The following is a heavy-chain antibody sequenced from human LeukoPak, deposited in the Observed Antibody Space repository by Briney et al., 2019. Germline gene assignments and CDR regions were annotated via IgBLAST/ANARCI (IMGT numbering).Heavy chain of an antibody. Sequence: SETLSLTCAVSGYSVSAGYYWGWIRQSPGKGLEWIGSISHRGTTYHNPSLKSRIIISLDTSKNQISLSLTSVTAADTATYYCTREQAGTIVDDWGQGTLVTVSS. J-gene: IGHJ4*02. CDR3: TREQAGTIVDD. D-gene: IGHD1-1*01. CDR1: GYSVSAGYY. CDR2: ISHRGTT. V-gene: IGHV4-38-2*02.